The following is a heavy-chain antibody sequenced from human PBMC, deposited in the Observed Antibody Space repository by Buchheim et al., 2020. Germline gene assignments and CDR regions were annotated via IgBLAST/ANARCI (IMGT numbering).Heavy chain of an antibody. J-gene: IGHJ6*02. Sequence: EVQLVESGGDLVQPGGSLRLSCGASGFTFSRYWMSWVRQAPGKGLEWVANIHQDGGEKYYVDSLKGRVTIFRDNAKSSLFFQMNSLRVEDTAVYYCVRESQVVAPGSGRLTYYGMDVWGQGTT. CDR2: IHQDGGEK. V-gene: IGHV3-7*01. D-gene: IGHD2-15*01. CDR3: VRESQVVAPGSGRLTYYGMDV. CDR1: GFTFSRYW.